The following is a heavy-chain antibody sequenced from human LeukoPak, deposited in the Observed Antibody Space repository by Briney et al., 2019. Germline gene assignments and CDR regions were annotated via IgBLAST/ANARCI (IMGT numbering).Heavy chain of an antibody. CDR1: GYSFTNYW. CDR2: IYPGDSDT. V-gene: IGHV5-51*01. J-gene: IGHJ6*02. CDR3: ARPRGVSTSGMDV. D-gene: IGHD3-10*01. Sequence: GESLKISCKGSGYSFTNYWIGWVRQMPGKGLEWMGIIYPGDSDTRYSPSFQGQVTISADKSIFTAYLQWSSLKASDSAMYYCARPRGVSTSGMDVWGQGTTVTVSS.